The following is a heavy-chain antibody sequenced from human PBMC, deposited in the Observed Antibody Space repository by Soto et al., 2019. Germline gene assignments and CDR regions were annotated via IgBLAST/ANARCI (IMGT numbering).Heavy chain of an antibody. Sequence: GGSLRLSCAASGFPFSSYEMNWVRQAPGNGLEWVSYISSSGSTISYADSVKGRFTISRDNGKNSPYLQMNSLRAEDTAVYYCARDRKGGDSSSFCFDPWGQRSLVNVSS. D-gene: IGHD6-6*01. CDR3: ARDRKGGDSSSFCFDP. V-gene: IGHV3-48*03. J-gene: IGHJ5*02. CDR2: ISSSGSTI. CDR1: GFPFSSYE.